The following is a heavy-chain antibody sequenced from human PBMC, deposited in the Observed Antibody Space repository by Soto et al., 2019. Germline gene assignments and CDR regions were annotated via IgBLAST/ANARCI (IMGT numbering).Heavy chain of an antibody. J-gene: IGHJ6*02. Sequence: KTSETLSLTCTVSGGSISSYYWSWIRQPPGKGLEWIGYIYYSGSTNYNPSLKSRVTISVDTSKNQFSLKLSSVTAADTAVYYCARGEGDAGAYSSGWYRTADYYGMDVWGQGTTVTVSS. CDR2: IYYSGST. CDR3: ARGEGDAGAYSSGWYRTADYYGMDV. V-gene: IGHV4-59*01. CDR1: GGSISSYY. D-gene: IGHD6-19*01.